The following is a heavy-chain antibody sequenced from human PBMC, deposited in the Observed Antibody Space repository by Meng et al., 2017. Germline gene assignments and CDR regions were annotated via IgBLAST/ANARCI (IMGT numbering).Heavy chain of an antibody. J-gene: IGHJ4*02. V-gene: IGHV3-73*01. D-gene: IGHD3-10*01. CDR3: TIQIPYMVRGVIAYFDY. CDR2: IRSKANSYAT. Sequence: GESLKISCAASGFTFSGSAIHWVRQASGKGLEWVGRIRSKANSYATAYAASVKGRFTISRDDSKNTAYPQMNSLKTEDTAVYYCTIQIPYMVRGVIAYFDYWGQGTLVTVSS. CDR1: GFTFSGSA.